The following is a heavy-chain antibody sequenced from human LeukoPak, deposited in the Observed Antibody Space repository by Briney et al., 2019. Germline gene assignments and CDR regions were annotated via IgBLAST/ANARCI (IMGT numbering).Heavy chain of an antibody. D-gene: IGHD3-22*01. V-gene: IGHV4-4*07. CDR3: ARDLMIVVAYDAFDI. CDR2: IYTSGST. Sequence: SETLSLTCTVSGGSISSYYWSWIRQPAGKGLEWIGRIYTSGSTNYNPSLKSRVTMSVDTSNNQFSLKLISVTAADTAVYYCARDLMIVVAYDAFDIWGQGTMVTVSS. CDR1: GGSISSYY. J-gene: IGHJ3*02.